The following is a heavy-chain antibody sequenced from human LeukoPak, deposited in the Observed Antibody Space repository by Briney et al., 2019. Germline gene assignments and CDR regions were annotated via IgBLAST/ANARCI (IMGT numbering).Heavy chain of an antibody. CDR3: ARGLASRYCSSTSCNGMDV. CDR1: GYTFTGYY. D-gene: IGHD2-2*01. Sequence: ASVKVSCKASGYTFTGYYMHWVRQAPGQGLEWMGWINPNSGGTNYAQKFQGRVTMTRDTSISTAYMELSRLRSDDTAVYYCARGLASRYCSSTSCNGMDVWGQGTTVTVSS. J-gene: IGHJ6*02. CDR2: INPNSGGT. V-gene: IGHV1-2*02.